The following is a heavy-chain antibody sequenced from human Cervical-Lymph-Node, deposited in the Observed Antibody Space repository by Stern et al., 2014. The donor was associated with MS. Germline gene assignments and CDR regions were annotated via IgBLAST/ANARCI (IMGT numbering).Heavy chain of an antibody. CDR1: GFSLSKSA. Sequence: EVQLVESGGGLVQPGGSLTLSCGASGFSLSKSAMTWVRQSPGRGLEWVSAIGVDSDATYYIDSVKGRFTISRDNSRNIVTLQMNSVRVDDTARYYCARGLDNFDLWGQGSLVTVSS. J-gene: IGHJ4*02. V-gene: IGHV3-23*04. CDR2: IGVDSDAT. CDR3: ARGLDNFDL. D-gene: IGHD3/OR15-3a*01.